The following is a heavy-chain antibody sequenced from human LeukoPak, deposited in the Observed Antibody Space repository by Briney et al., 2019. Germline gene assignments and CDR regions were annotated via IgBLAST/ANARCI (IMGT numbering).Heavy chain of an antibody. J-gene: IGHJ4*02. Sequence: GGSLRLSCAASGFTFSSYWMSWVRQAPGKGLEWVANIKQDGSEKYYVDSVKGRFTISRDNAKNSLYLQMNSLGAEDTAVYYCARDIYCSGGSCYYFDYWGQGTLVTVSS. CDR1: GFTFSSYW. V-gene: IGHV3-7*01. D-gene: IGHD2-15*01. CDR2: IKQDGSEK. CDR3: ARDIYCSGGSCYYFDY.